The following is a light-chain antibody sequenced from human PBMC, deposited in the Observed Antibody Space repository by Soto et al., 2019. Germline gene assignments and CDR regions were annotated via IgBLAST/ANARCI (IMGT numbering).Light chain of an antibody. Sequence: EIVLTQSPGILSLSPGERATLSCRASQSVTSSHLAWYQQKPGQAPRLLIYGASSRATGTPDRFNGGGSGTDFTLTITRLEPEDFAVYYCQQYGRSPKTFGQGTKVDIK. V-gene: IGKV3-20*01. CDR2: GAS. CDR3: QQYGRSPKT. CDR1: QSVTSSH. J-gene: IGKJ1*01.